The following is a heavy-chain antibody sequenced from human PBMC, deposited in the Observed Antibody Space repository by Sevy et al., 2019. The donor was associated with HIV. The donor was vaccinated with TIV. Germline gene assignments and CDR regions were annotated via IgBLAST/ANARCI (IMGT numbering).Heavy chain of an antibody. Sequence: ASVKVSCKASGYTFTSYGISWVRQAPGQGLEWMGWISAYNGNTNYAQKLQGRVTMTTDTSTSTAYMELRSLRSDDTAVYYCARSVEYDSSGYYYVLPYFDYWGQGTLVTVYS. CDR1: GYTFTSYG. CDR2: ISAYNGNT. CDR3: ARSVEYDSSGYYYVLPYFDY. J-gene: IGHJ4*02. V-gene: IGHV1-18*01. D-gene: IGHD3-22*01.